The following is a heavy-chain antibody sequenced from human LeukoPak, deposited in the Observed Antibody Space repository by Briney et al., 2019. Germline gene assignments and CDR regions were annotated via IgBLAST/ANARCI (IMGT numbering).Heavy chain of an antibody. CDR2: IYTSGGT. V-gene: IGHV4-61*02. CDR1: GGSITNLNYY. D-gene: IGHD2-2*01. Sequence: PSETLSLICTVSGGSITNLNYYWTWIRQPAGKRLEWIGRIYTSGGTNYNPSLKSRVTMSVDKSKNQISLNLASLTAADTALYYCAGRGSSSGTFDIWGPGTFVTVSS. J-gene: IGHJ3*02. CDR3: AGRGSSSGTFDI.